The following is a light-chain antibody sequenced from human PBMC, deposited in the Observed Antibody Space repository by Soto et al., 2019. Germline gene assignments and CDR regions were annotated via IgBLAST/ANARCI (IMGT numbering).Light chain of an antibody. CDR1: QSVSNK. J-gene: IGKJ1*01. CDR3: QQYNNWPPWT. V-gene: IGKV3-15*01. Sequence: EVVMRQSPATLSVSPGETATLSCRASQSVSNKIAWYQQRPGQAPRLLIYAADTRATGIPDRFSGSGSGREFTLTISSLQSEDFAVYYCQQYNNWPPWTFGQGTKVEVK. CDR2: AAD.